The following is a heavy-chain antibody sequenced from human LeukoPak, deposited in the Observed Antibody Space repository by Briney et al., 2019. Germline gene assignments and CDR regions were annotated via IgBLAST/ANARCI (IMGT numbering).Heavy chain of an antibody. CDR2: MRFDGRDK. CDR1: GFTFSSYG. CDR3: AKDPYYYDSSGCLQDGDY. Sequence: HPGGSLRLSCAASGFTFSSYGMHWVRQAPGKGLEWVAFMRFDGRDKYYADSVKGRFTISRDNSKNTLYLQMNSLRAEDTAVYYCAKDPYYYDSSGCLQDGDYWGQGTLVTVSS. J-gene: IGHJ4*02. D-gene: IGHD3-22*01. V-gene: IGHV3-30*02.